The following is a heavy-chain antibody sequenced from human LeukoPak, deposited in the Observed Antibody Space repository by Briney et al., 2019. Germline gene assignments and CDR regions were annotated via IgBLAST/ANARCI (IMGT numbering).Heavy chain of an antibody. J-gene: IGHJ4*02. CDR2: ISKSADGM. CDR1: GFIFSNYA. Sequence: PGGSLSLSRTASGFIFSNYAMSWVRQAPGKGLEWGFSISKSADGMFYVDSVKGRFTISRNNSESTLFLQLNTLRADETAVYYGANHNGWELENYRFDFWGQGTLVAVSS. D-gene: IGHD1-26*01. V-gene: IGHV3-23*01. CDR3: ANHNGWELENYRFDF.